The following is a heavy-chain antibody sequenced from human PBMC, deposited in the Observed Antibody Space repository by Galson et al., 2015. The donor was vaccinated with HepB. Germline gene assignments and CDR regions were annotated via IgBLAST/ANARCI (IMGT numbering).Heavy chain of an antibody. J-gene: IGHJ5*02. V-gene: IGHV1-69*13. Sequence: SVKVSCKASGGTFSSYAISWVRQAPGQGLEWMGGIIPIFGTANYAQKFQGRVTITADESTSTAYMELSSLRSEDTAVYYCARDKGKTNWFDPWGQGTLVTVSS. CDR2: IIPIFGTA. CDR1: GGTFSSYA. CDR3: ARDKGKTNWFDP.